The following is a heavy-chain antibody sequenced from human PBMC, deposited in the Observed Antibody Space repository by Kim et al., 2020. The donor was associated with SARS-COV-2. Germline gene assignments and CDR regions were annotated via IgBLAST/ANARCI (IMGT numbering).Heavy chain of an antibody. V-gene: IGHV3-21*06. D-gene: IGHD4-17*01. CDR1: GFTFSNYS. Sequence: GGSLRLSCEASGFTFSNYSMNWVRQVPGKGLEWVSYISNGGRLIYYSVSVKGRFTLSRDDAKNSLFLEMNDLRGDDTAVYYCARDSDLGDFLFDYWGQGTVVTVSS. CDR3: ARDSDLGDFLFDY. CDR2: ISNGGRLI. J-gene: IGHJ4*02.